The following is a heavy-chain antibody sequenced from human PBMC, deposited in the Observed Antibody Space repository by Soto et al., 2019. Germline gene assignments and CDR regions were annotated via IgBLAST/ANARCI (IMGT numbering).Heavy chain of an antibody. CDR1: VYPFPRYY. J-gene: IGHJ4*02. Sequence: VKVTCLARVYPFPRYYMHLVGQAPGQGLEWMGWINPNSGGTNYAQKFQGRVTMTRDTSISTAYMELRRLRSDDKAVYYCARDSPHYEILTGFAFSGAGDYWGQGTLVTVSS. D-gene: IGHD3-9*01. V-gene: IGHV1-2*02. CDR3: ARDSPHYEILTGFAFSGAGDY. CDR2: INPNSGGT.